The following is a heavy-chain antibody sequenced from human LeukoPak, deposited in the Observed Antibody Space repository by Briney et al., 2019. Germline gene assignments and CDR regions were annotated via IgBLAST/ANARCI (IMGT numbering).Heavy chain of an antibody. CDR1: GFTFSSYS. CDR2: ISSSSSSYI. Sequence: PGGSLRLSCAASGFTFSSYSMNWVRQAPGKGLEWVSSISSSSSSYIYYADSVKGRFTISRDNAKNSLYLQMNSLRAADTAVYYCARSAAAGTWGFDYWGQGTLVTVSS. CDR3: ARSAAAGTWGFDY. V-gene: IGHV3-21*01. J-gene: IGHJ4*02. D-gene: IGHD6-13*01.